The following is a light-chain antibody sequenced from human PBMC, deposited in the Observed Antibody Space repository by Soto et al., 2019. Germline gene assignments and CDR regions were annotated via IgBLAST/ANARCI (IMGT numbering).Light chain of an antibody. Sequence: DIQMTQSPCTLSASVGDRVTITCRASQSISSWLAWYQQKPGKAPKLLIYDASSLESGVPSRFSGSGSGTEFTLTISSLQPDDFTTYYCQQYNSYWTLGQGTKVEIK. V-gene: IGKV1-5*01. J-gene: IGKJ1*01. CDR2: DAS. CDR3: QQYNSYWT. CDR1: QSISSW.